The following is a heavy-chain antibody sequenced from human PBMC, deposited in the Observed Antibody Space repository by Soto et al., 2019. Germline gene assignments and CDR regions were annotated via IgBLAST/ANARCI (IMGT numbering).Heavy chain of an antibody. CDR1: GFTFSSYD. J-gene: IGHJ5*02. V-gene: IGHV3-13*01. Sequence: GGSLRLSCAASGFTFSSYDMHWVRQATGKGLEWVSAIGTAGDTYYPGSVKGRFTISRENAKNSLYLQMNSLRAGDTAVYYCAGVGCSGGSCHWFDPWGQGTLVTVSS. CDR2: IGTAGDT. CDR3: AGVGCSGGSCHWFDP. D-gene: IGHD2-15*01.